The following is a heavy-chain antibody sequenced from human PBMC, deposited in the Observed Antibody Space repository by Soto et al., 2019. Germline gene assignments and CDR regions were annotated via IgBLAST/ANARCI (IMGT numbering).Heavy chain of an antibody. Sequence: QVQLVESGGGVVQPGRSLRLSCAASGFTFSSYGMHWVRQAPGKGLEWVAVISYDGSNKYYADSVKGRFTISRDNSKNTLYVQMNSLRAEDTAVYYCAKGISDYWGQGTLVTVSS. V-gene: IGHV3-30*18. CDR3: AKGISDY. CDR2: ISYDGSNK. CDR1: GFTFSSYG. J-gene: IGHJ4*02. D-gene: IGHD3-10*01.